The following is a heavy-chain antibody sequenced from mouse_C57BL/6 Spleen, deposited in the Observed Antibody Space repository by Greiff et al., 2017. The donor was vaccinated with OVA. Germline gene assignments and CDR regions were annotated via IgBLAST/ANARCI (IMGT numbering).Heavy chain of an antibody. CDR2: IYPGDGDT. CDR3: ARGVLPMFDY. J-gene: IGHJ3*01. D-gene: IGHD2-14*01. Sequence: QVQLQQSGPELVKPGASVKISCKASGYAFSSSWMNWVKQRPGKGLEWIGRIYPGDGDTNYNGKFKGKATLTADKSSSTAYMQRSSLTSEDSAVYFCARGVLPMFDYWGKGTLLTVSA. V-gene: IGHV1-82*01. CDR1: GYAFSSSW.